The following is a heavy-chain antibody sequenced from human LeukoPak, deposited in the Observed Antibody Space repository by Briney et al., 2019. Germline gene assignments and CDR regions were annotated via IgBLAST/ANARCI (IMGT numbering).Heavy chain of an antibody. D-gene: IGHD3-10*01. CDR1: GYTFTGYY. CDR2: INPNSGGT. J-gene: IGHJ3*02. CDR3: ARDTGPLWFGELLSNAFDI. V-gene: IGHV1-2*02. Sequence: ASVKVSCKASGYTFTGYYMHWVRQAPGQGLKWMGWINPNSGGTNYAQKFQGRVTMTGDTSISTAYMELSRLRSDDTAVYYCARDTGPLWFGELLSNAFDIWGQGTMVTVSS.